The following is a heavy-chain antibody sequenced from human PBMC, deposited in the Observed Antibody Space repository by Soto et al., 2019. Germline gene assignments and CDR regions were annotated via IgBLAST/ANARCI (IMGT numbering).Heavy chain of an antibody. CDR2: IYYSGST. J-gene: IGHJ5*02. CDR3: ARYSSSPGVDNWFDP. D-gene: IGHD6-6*01. CDR1: GGSISSYY. Sequence: ASETLSLTCTVSGGSISSYYWSWIRQPPGKGLEWIGYIYYSGSTNYNPSLKSRVTISVDTSKNQFSLKPSSVTAADTAVYYCARYSSSPGVDNWFDPWGQGTLVTVSS. V-gene: IGHV4-59*01.